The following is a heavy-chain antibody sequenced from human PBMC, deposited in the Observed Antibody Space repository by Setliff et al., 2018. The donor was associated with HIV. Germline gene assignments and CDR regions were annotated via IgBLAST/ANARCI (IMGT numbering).Heavy chain of an antibody. V-gene: IGHV4-34*01. Sequence: LSLTCAFYGGSLNGFYWGWIRQSPGKGLEWIGEINHRGSTNYNPSLKSRVTIRVDMSKNQFSLEVTAVTAADTAVDYCVRGWDDKVSTISAPYYYYMDVWVKGTTVTVSS. D-gene: IGHD5-12*01. CDR3: VRGWDDKVSTISAPYYYYMDV. J-gene: IGHJ6*03. CDR1: GGSLNGFY. CDR2: INHRGST.